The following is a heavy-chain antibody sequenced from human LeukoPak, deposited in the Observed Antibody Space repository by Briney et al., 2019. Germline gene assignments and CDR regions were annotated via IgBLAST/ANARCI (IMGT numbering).Heavy chain of an antibody. D-gene: IGHD5-12*01. J-gene: IGHJ3*02. CDR2: IYYSGST. CDR3: ARHRLANDAFDI. Sequence: SETLSLTCTVSGGSISSYYWSWIRQPPGKGLEWIGYIYYSGSTNYNPSLKSRVSISVDASKNQFSLKLSSVTAADTAVYYCARHRLANDAFDIWGQGTMVTVSS. V-gene: IGHV4-59*08. CDR1: GGSISSYY.